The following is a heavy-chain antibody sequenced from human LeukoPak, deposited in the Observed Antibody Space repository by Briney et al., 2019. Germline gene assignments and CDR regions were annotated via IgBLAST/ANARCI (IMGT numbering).Heavy chain of an antibody. V-gene: IGHV3-21*01. D-gene: IGHD6-19*01. CDR3: ARDLDSSGWYGGYFQH. Sequence: PGGSLRLSCAASGFTLSSYSMNWVRQAPGKGLEWVSSISSSSSYINYADSVKGRFTISRDNAKNSLYLQMNSLRAEDTAVYYCARDLDSSGWYGGYFQHWGQGTLVTVSS. CDR1: GFTLSSYS. CDR2: ISSSSSYI. J-gene: IGHJ1*01.